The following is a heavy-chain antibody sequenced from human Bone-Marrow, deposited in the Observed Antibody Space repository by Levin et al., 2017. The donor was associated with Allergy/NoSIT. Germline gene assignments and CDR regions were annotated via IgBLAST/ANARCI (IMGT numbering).Heavy chain of an antibody. CDR3: AKSPRLRGQWRDGRYFDY. D-gene: IGHD6-19*01. V-gene: IGHV4-4*02. CDR2: IYHSGTA. J-gene: IGHJ4*02. Sequence: SQTLSLTCGVSGGSIDKGNWWTWVRQAPGKGLEWIGEIYHSGTANYNPSFRSRVSISVPRSRDPFSLKLFSVTAADTALYYCAKSPRLRGQWRDGRYFDYWGQGISVTVSS. CDR1: GGSIDKGNW.